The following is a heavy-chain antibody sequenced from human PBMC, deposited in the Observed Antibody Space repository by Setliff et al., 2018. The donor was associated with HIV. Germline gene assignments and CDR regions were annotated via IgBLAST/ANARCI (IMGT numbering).Heavy chain of an antibody. CDR3: ATTKGLSSGYDY. V-gene: IGHV1-18*01. Sequence: ASVKVSCKASGYTFTTYAISWVRQAPGQGLEWMGWISTHNDDTDYAQKFQGRVTMTRDTSTSTVYMELSSLRSEDTAVYYCATTKGLSSGYDYWGQGTLVTVSS. CDR2: ISTHNDDT. CDR1: GYTFTTYA. D-gene: IGHD3-22*01. J-gene: IGHJ4*02.